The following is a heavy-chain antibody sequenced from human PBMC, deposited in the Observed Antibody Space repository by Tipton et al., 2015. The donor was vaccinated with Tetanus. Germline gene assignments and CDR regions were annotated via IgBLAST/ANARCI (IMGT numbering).Heavy chain of an antibody. V-gene: IGHV6-1*01. D-gene: IGHD3-10*01. J-gene: IGHJ4*02. CDR2: TSYRSRWFN. Sequence: LVKPTQTLSLTCAISGDSVSSDSASWNWIRQSPSRGLEWLGQTSYRSRWFNDYAVSVKSRIIVNADTSKNQFSLHLNSVTPEDTAVYYCARASVMVRGIINPYDYWGQGTLVTVSS. CDR1: GDSVSSDSAS. CDR3: ARASVMVRGIINPYDY.